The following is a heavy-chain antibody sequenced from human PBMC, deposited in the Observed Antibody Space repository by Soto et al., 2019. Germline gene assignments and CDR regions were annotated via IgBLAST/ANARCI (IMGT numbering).Heavy chain of an antibody. CDR2: IYWNDDK. CDR1: GFSPSTSGVG. J-gene: IGHJ2*01. V-gene: IGHV2-5*01. CDR3: AHSPDTARGGWGDYGEGQSFEL. Sequence: QITLKASGHTLVKPTQTLTLTGTFSGFSPSTSGVGVGWFRQPPGKALEWLALIYWNDDKRYTPSLKSRLTIPKDTSKNQVGLTLTHKDPVNTATYYGAHSPDTARGGWGDYGEGQSFELWGRGTLVTASS. D-gene: IGHD4-17*01.